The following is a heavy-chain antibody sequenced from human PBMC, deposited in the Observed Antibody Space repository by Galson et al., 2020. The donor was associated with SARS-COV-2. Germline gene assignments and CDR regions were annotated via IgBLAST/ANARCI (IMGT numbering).Heavy chain of an antibody. V-gene: IGHV3-21*01. Sequence: GGSLRLSCAASGFTFRSYSMNGVRQAPGKGLEWVASISSSSSYIYYADSLKGRFTIPRDNAKNSPYLQMNSLRARATAVYYCARGKSAAFDIWGQGTMGTVSS. CDR3: ARGKSAAFDI. J-gene: IGHJ3*02. CDR2: ISSSSSYI. CDR1: GFTFRSYS.